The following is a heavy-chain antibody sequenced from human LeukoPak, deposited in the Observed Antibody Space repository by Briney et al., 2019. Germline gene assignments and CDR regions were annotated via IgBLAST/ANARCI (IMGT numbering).Heavy chain of an antibody. D-gene: IGHD4-23*01. V-gene: IGHV5-51*01. J-gene: IGHJ4*02. CDR2: IYRGDSDT. CDR1: GYIFTSYW. CDR3: ARLGTTVVTPFGY. Sequence: GGSLRLSCKGSGYIFTSYWIAWVRQMPGKGLEWMGSIYRGDSDTRYSPSFQGQVTISADKSISTAYLQWSSLKASDTAMYYCARLGTTVVTPFGYWGQGTLVTVSS.